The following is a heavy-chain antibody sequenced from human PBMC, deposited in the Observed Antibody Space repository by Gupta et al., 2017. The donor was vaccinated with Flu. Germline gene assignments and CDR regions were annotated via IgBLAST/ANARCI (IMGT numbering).Heavy chain of an antibody. V-gene: IGHV4-34*01. D-gene: IGHD4-17*01. CDR1: GGSFSGYY. Sequence: QVQLQQWGAGLLKPSETLSLTCAVYGGSFSGYYWSWIRQPPGKGLEWIGEINHSGSTNYNPSLKSRVTISVDMSKNQFSLKLSSVTAADTAVYYCARGSQLGRLRIYGGNPRFDYWGQGTLVTVSS. J-gene: IGHJ4*02. CDR2: INHSGST. CDR3: ARGSQLGRLRIYGGNPRFDY.